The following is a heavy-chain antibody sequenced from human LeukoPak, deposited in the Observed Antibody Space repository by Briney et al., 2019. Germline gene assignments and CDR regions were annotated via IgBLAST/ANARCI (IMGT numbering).Heavy chain of an antibody. CDR2: ISSSSTYI. D-gene: IGHD2-2*01. J-gene: IGHJ3*02. CDR3: AGVRSTAEAFDI. CDR1: GFTFSSYS. Sequence: KPGGSLRLSCAASGFTFSSYSMNWVRQAPGKGLEWVSSISSSSTYIYYTDSMKGRFTISRDNAKNSLYLQMNSLRAEDTAVYYCAGVRSTAEAFDIWGQGTVVTVSS. V-gene: IGHV3-21*01.